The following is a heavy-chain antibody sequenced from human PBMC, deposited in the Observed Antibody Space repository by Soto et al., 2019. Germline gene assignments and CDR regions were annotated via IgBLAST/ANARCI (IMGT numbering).Heavy chain of an antibody. CDR2: ISAYYGNT. D-gene: IGHD3-3*01. CDR1: GYTFTSYG. Sequence: GASVKVSCKAAGYTFTSYGISWVRQAPGQGLEWMGWISAYYGNTNYAQKLQGRVTMTTDTSTSTAYMELRSLRSDDTAVYYCARGTGFESYYDFWSGAYGMDVWGQGTTVTVSS. V-gene: IGHV1-18*01. CDR3: ARGTGFESYYDFWSGAYGMDV. J-gene: IGHJ6*02.